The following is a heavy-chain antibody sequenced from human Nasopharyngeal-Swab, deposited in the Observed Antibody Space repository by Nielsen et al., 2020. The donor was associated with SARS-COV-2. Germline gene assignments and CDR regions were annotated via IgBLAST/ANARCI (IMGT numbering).Heavy chain of an antibody. D-gene: IGHD6-19*01. V-gene: IGHV4-59*01. CDR1: GGSISSYY. CDR2: IYYSGST. CDR3: ARVPNSSGWYYFDY. Sequence: SETLSLTCTVSGGSISSYYLSWIRQPPGKGLEWIGYIYYSGSTNYNPSLKSRVTISVDTSKNQFSLKLSSVTAADTAVYYCARVPNSSGWYYFDYWGQGTLVTVSS. J-gene: IGHJ4*02.